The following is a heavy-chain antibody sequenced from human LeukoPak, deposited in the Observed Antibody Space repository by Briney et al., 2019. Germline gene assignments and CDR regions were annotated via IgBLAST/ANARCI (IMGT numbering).Heavy chain of an antibody. J-gene: IGHJ3*02. CDR3: TRPNHVDTAMDYAFDI. Sequence: GGSLRLSCTASGFTFGDYAMSWVRQAPGKGLEWVGFIRSKAYGGTTEYAASVKGRFTISRDDSKSIAYLQMNSLKTEDTAVYYCTRPNHVDTAMDYAFDIWGQGTMVTVSS. D-gene: IGHD5-18*01. V-gene: IGHV3-49*04. CDR2: IRSKAYGGTT. CDR1: GFTFGDYA.